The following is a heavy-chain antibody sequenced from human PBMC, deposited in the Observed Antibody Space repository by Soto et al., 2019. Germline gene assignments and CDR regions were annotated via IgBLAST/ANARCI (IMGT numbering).Heavy chain of an antibody. CDR1: GGSISSYY. CDR2: IYYSGST. D-gene: IGHD3-10*01. Sequence: QVQLQESGPGLVKPSETQSLTCTVSGGSISSYYWSWIRQPPGKGLEWIGYIYYSGSTNYNPSLTSRATISVDTSKNQFSLKLNSMTAADTAVYYCARHNYGSGSTYFDYWGQGTLVTVSS. J-gene: IGHJ4*02. CDR3: ARHNYGSGSTYFDY. V-gene: IGHV4-59*08.